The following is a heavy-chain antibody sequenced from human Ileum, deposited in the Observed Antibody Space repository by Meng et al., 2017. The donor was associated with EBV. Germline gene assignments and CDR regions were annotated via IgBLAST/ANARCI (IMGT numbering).Heavy chain of an antibody. CDR1: NGSVCSYGYY. V-gene: IGHV4-61*08. Sequence: QESGPGVVKLAETLSLTVSFSNGSVCSYGYYWTWIRQPPGKGLEWIGYMSYTGSTNYKSTLKSRVTISVDKSKNQFSLKLSSVTAADTAVYYCARERGGGDRGIQWGQGTLVTVSS. D-gene: IGHD2-21*02. CDR2: MSYTGST. J-gene: IGHJ4*02. CDR3: ARERGGGDRGIQ.